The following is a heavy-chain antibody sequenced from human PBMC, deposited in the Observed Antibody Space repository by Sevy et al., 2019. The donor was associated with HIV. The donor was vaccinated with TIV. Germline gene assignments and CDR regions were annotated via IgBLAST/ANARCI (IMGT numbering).Heavy chain of an antibody. V-gene: IGHV3-11*01. CDR3: AREAGYSGYDYYYYYYGMDV. J-gene: IGHJ6*02. Sequence: GGSLRLSCAASGFTFSDYYMSWIRQAPGKGLEWVSYISSSGSTIYYADSVKGRFTISRDNAKNSLYLIMNSLRAEDTAVYYCAREAGYSGYDYYYYYYGMDVWGQGTTVTVSS. D-gene: IGHD5-12*01. CDR2: ISSSGSTI. CDR1: GFTFSDYY.